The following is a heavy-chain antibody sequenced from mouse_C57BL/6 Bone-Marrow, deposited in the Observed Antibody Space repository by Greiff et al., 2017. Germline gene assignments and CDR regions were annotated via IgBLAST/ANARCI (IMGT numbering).Heavy chain of an antibody. D-gene: IGHD2-4*01. Sequence: QVQLQQPGAELVMPGASVKLSCKASGYTFTSYWMHWVQQRPGQGLEWIGEIDPSDSYTNYNQQFKGKSTLTVDKSSSTAYMQLSSLTSEDSAVYYCAREGAGDYDEAYWGQGTLVTVSA. CDR2: IDPSDSYT. CDR1: GYTFTSYW. J-gene: IGHJ3*01. V-gene: IGHV1-69*01. CDR3: AREGAGDYDEAY.